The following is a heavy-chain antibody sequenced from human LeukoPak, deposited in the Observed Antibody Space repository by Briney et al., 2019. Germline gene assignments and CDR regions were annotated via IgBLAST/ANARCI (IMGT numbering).Heavy chain of an antibody. Sequence: PSETLSLTCTVSGGSISSSSYYWGWIRQPPGKGLEWIGSIYYSGSTYYNPSLKSRVTISVDTSKNQFSLKLSSVTAADTAVYYCARLSGSYYFWFDPWGQGTLVTVSS. J-gene: IGHJ5*02. CDR1: GGSISSSSYY. V-gene: IGHV4-39*07. CDR3: ARLSGSYYFWFDP. D-gene: IGHD1-26*01. CDR2: IYYSGST.